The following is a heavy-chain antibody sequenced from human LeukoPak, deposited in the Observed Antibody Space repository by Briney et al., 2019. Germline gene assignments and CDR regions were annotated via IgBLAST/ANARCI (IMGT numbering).Heavy chain of an antibody. D-gene: IGHD5-12*01. J-gene: IGHJ4*02. CDR3: ARGPQSLDSGYDFPSGFR. Sequence: SETLSLTCTVSGGSISSSSYYWSWIRQPPGKGLEWIGEINHSGSTNYNPSLKSRVTISVDTSKNQFSLKLSSVTAADTAVYYCARGPQSLDSGYDFPSGFRWGQGTLVTVSS. CDR1: GGSISSSSYY. V-gene: IGHV4-39*07. CDR2: INHSGST.